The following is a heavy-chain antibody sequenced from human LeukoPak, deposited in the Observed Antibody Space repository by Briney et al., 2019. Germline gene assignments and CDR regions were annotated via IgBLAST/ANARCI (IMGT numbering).Heavy chain of an antibody. D-gene: IGHD1-1*01. CDR1: GFTFSSYG. J-gene: IGHJ6*02. V-gene: IGHV3-30*18. Sequence: PGGSLRLSCAASGFTFSSYGMHWVRQAPGKGLEWVAVISYDGSNKYYADSVKGRFTISRDNSKNTLYMQMNSLRAEDTAVYYCAKDSGTGTIYYYYGMDVWGQGTTVTVSS. CDR3: AKDSGTGTIYYYYGMDV. CDR2: ISYDGSNK.